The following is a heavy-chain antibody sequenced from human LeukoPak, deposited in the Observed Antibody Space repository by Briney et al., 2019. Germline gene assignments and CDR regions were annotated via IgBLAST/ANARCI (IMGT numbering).Heavy chain of an antibody. V-gene: IGHV4-31*03. CDR2: IYYTGST. CDR1: GDSVTSGGYY. D-gene: IGHD3-10*01. CDR3: ARSGLYYPGSGSFDY. J-gene: IGHJ4*02. Sequence: PSETLSLTCTVSGDSVTSGGYYWNWIRQHPVKGLEWIGYIYYTGSTNNNPSLKSRINISADTSKNQFPLKLKSVTAADTAIYYCARSGLYYPGSGSFDYWGQGALVTVSS.